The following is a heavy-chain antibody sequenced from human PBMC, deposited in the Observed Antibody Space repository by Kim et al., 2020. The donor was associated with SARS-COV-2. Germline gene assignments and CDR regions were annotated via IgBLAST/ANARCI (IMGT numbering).Heavy chain of an antibody. CDR1: GFTFSSYG. D-gene: IGHD6-13*01. CDR3: AKRADSSSWYGHYYYYYGMDV. J-gene: IGHJ6*02. V-gene: IGHV3-30*18. CDR2: ISYDGSNK. Sequence: GGSLRLSCAASGFTFSSYGMHWVRQAPGKGLEWVAVISYDGSNKYYADSVKGRFTISRDNSKNTLYLQMNSLRAEDTAVYYCAKRADSSSWYGHYYYYYGMDVWGQGTTVTVSS.